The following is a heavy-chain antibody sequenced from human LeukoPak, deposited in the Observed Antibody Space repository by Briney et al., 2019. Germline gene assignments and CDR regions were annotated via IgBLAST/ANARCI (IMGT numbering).Heavy chain of an antibody. J-gene: IGHJ4*02. CDR1: GYTLTELS. V-gene: IGHV1-24*01. CDR2: FDPEDGET. Sequence: GASVKVSCKVSGYTLTELSMHWVRQAPGKGLEWMGGFDPEDGETIYAQKFQGRATMTEDTSTDTAYMELSSLRSEDTAVYYCATGRSSSWYGAREAFDYWGQGTLVTVSS. CDR3: ATGRSSSWYGAREAFDY. D-gene: IGHD6-13*01.